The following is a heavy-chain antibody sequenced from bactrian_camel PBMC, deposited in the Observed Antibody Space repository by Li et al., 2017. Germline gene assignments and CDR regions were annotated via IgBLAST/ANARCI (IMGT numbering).Heavy chain of an antibody. Sequence: VQLVESGGGSVQAGGSLRLSCTTSGYTYGSGPMSWFRQAPGKEREGVASIDSDGETTYADSVKGRFTISKDNAKNTLSLEMTSLTPEDTAVYYCAADPAEETSGEWCFIRQSYYFGQGTQVTVS. V-gene: IGHV3S40*01. CDR1: GYTYGSGP. J-gene: IGHJ4*01. CDR2: IDSDGETT. CDR3: AADPAEETSGEWCFIRQSYY. D-gene: IGHD3*01.